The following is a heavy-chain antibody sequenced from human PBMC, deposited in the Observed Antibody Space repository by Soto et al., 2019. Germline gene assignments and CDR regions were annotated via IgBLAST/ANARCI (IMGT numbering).Heavy chain of an antibody. V-gene: IGHV4-59*04. CDR2: VYYTGTT. D-gene: IGHD6-13*01. J-gene: IGHJ4*02. Sequence: QVHLRESGPGLVKPSETLSLTCAVSGGSLTGYNWSWIRQPPGKAPEWIGYVYYTGTTNYNQSLRSRVAMSVDTSKKQFSLAVNSVTPTDTAVYYRARGRRWDVGSWGFDYWGQGALVIVSS. CDR1: GGSLTGYN. CDR3: ARGRRWDVGSWGFDY.